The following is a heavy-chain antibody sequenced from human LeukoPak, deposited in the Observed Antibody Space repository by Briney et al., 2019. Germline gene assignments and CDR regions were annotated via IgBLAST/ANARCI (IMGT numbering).Heavy chain of an antibody. D-gene: IGHD2-21*01. J-gene: IGHJ4*02. CDR2: INHSGST. CDR3: ARRTLAYCGGDCYPIPYYFDY. V-gene: IGHV4-34*01. Sequence: PSETLSLTCTVSGGSFSGYYWSWIRQPPGKGLQWIGEINHSGSTNYNPSLKSRVTISLDTSKNQFSLKLNSMTAADTAVYYCARRTLAYCGGDCYPIPYYFDYWGQGTLVTVSS. CDR1: GGSFSGYY.